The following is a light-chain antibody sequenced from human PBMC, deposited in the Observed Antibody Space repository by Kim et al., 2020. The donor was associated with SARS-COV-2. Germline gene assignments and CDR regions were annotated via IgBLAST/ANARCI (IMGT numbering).Light chain of an antibody. V-gene: IGLV6-57*02. CDR2: EDT. Sequence: IVTSTSTASSGRSASNYVQWSQPLPRIAPTTVIYEDTQRPSGVPDRFSGSIDSSSTSASLTISGLKTEDEADYYCQSYDSSNWVFGGGTQLTVL. CDR3: QSYDSSNWV. J-gene: IGLJ3*02. CDR1: SGRSASNY.